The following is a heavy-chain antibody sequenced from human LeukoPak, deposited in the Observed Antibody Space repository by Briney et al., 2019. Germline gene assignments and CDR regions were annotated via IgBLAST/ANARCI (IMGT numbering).Heavy chain of an antibody. J-gene: IGHJ3*02. V-gene: IGHV3-7*01. D-gene: IGHD6-19*01. Sequence: PGGSLRLSCVASGFTFSNYWMSWVRQAPGKGLEWVANIKQDGSEKYYVDSVKGRFTISRDNAKNSLYLQMNSLRAEDTAVYYCARDRGWLDAFDIWGQGTMVTVSS. CDR2: IKQDGSEK. CDR1: GFTFSNYW. CDR3: ARDRGWLDAFDI.